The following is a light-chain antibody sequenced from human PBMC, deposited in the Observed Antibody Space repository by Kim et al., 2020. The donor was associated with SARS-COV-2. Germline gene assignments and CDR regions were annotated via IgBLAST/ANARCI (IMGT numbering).Light chain of an antibody. CDR1: SSDIGRYND. CDR3: SSYTTGTTLVV. Sequence: QSITISCTGTSSDIGRYNDVSWYQQHPGKAPKLMIYDVTNRPSGVSNRFSGSKSGNTASLTISGLQAEDEAVYYCSSYTTGTTLVVFGGGTQLTVL. CDR2: DVT. V-gene: IGLV2-14*03. J-gene: IGLJ2*01.